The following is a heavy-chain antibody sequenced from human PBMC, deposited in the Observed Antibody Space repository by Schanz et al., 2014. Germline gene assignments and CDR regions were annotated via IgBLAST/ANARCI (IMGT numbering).Heavy chain of an antibody. V-gene: IGHV3-48*04. CDR1: GFTFSSYA. Sequence: EVQLLESGGGLVQPGGSLRLSCAASGFTFSSYAMTWVRQAPGMGLEWVSYVSRSTPDIYYADSVKGRFTISRDNAKNSLFLQMNSLRAEDTAVYYCAKTPREYCNYDNCPNWFDSWGQGTLVTASS. CDR2: VSRSTPDI. D-gene: IGHD2-15*01. CDR3: AKTPREYCNYDNCPNWFDS. J-gene: IGHJ5*01.